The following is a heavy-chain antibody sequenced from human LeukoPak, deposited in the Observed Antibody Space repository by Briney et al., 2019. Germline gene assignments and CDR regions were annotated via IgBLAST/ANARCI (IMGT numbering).Heavy chain of an antibody. CDR2: IYYSGST. D-gene: IGHD5-12*01. J-gene: IGHJ4*02. Sequence: ASETLSLTCTVSGGSISSYYWSWIRQPPGKGLEWIGYIYYSGSTNYNPSLKSRVTISVDTSKNQFSLKLSSVTAADTAVYYCARRRVYSGSGEFDFWGQGTLVTVSS. V-gene: IGHV4-59*01. CDR1: GGSISSYY. CDR3: ARRRVYSGSGEFDF.